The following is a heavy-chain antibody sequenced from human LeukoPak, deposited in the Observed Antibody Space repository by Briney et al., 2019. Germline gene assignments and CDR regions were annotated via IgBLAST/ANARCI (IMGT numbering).Heavy chain of an antibody. CDR1: GGSFSGYY. Sequence: PSETLSLTCAVYGGSFSGYYWSWIRQPPGKGLEWIGEINHSGSTNYNPSLKSRVTISVDTSRYQFSLKLSSVTAADTAVYYCARGGYYDSSVLTDWGQGTLVTVSS. CDR3: ARGGYYDSSVLTD. CDR2: INHSGST. J-gene: IGHJ4*02. V-gene: IGHV4-34*01. D-gene: IGHD3-22*01.